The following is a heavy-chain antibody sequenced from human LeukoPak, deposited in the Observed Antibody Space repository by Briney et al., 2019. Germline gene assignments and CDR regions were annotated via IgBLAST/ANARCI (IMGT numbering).Heavy chain of an antibody. D-gene: IGHD3-10*01. J-gene: IGHJ1*01. CDR3: ARGESERQWFAGVAEYFQH. CDR2: IYYSGST. V-gene: IGHV4-61*05. Sequence: PSETLSLTCTVSGGSISSSTYYWGWIRQPPGKGLEWIGYIYYSGSTNYNPSLKSRVTISVDTSKNQFSLKLSSVTAADTAVYYCARGESERQWFAGVAEYFQHWGQGTLVTVSS. CDR1: GGSISSSTYY.